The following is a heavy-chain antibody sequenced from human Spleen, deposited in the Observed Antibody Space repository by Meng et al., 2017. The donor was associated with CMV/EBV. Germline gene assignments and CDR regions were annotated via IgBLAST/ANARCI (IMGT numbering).Heavy chain of an antibody. J-gene: IGHJ6*02. D-gene: IGHD3-10*01. CDR3: ARVISMVRESLVNVAAYYGMDV. V-gene: IGHV1-46*01. Sequence: ASVKVSRKASGYTFTSDYIHWVRQAPGQGLEWMGIINPTGDSTSYAQRFQGRVIMTRDTSTSTVYMELGSLRSEDTAVYYCARVISMVRESLVNVAAYYGMDVWGQGTAVTVSS. CDR2: INPTGDST. CDR1: GYTFTSDY.